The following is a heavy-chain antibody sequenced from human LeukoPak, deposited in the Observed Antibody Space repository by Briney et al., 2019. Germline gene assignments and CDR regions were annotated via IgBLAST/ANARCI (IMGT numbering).Heavy chain of an antibody. J-gene: IGHJ6*04. D-gene: IGHD2-2*01. CDR3: ARATPSYCSSTSCYYYYYGMDV. CDR2: IYYSGST. Sequence: PSETLSLTCTVSGGSISSYYWSRIRQPPGKGLEWIGYIYYSGSTNYNPSLKSRVTISVDTSKNQFSLKLSSVTAADTAVYYCARATPSYCSSTSCYYYYYGMDVWGKGTTVTVSS. CDR1: GGSISSYY. V-gene: IGHV4-59*01.